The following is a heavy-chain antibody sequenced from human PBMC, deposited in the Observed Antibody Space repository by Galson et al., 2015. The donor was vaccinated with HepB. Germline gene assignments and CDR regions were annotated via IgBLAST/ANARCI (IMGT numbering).Heavy chain of an antibody. V-gene: IGHV3-9*01. CDR1: GFTFDDYA. J-gene: IGHJ6*02. CDR2: ISWNSGSI. D-gene: IGHD1-26*01. CDR3: AKDMRIRGGSYNGPFLYYYYGMDV. Sequence: SLRLSCAASGFTFDDYAMHWVRQAPGKGLEWVSGISWNSGSIGYADSVKGRFTISRDNAKNSLYLQMNSLRAEDTALYYCAKDMRIRGGSYNGPFLYYYYGMDVWGQGTTVTVSS.